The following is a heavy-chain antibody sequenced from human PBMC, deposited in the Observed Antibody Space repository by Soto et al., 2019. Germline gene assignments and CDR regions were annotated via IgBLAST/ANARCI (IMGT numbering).Heavy chain of an antibody. Sequence: GGSLRLSCAASGFSFNKYKLNWVRQAPGGGLEWVSSINGDSSYTYYADSVKGRFTISRDNANNSLYLEMNSLGAEDTAMYYCSRDFIYDILTEGFDPWGQGTPVTVSS. CDR3: SRDFIYDILTEGFDP. CDR1: GFSFNKYK. V-gene: IGHV3-21*01. J-gene: IGHJ5*02. D-gene: IGHD3-9*01. CDR2: INGDSSYT.